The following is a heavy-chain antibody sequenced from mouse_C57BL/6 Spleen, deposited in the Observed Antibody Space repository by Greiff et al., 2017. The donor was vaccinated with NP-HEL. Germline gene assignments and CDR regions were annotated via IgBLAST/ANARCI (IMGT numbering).Heavy chain of an antibody. CDR1: GYSITSGYY. V-gene: IGHV3-6*01. CDR2: ISYDGSN. Sequence: EVQLVESGPGLVKPSQSLSLTCSVTGYSITSGYYWNWIRQFPGNKLEWMGYISYDGSNNYNPSLKNRISITRDTSKNQFFLKLNSVTTEDTATYYCARKGFTTVVATGYFDVWGTGTTVTVSS. CDR3: ARKGFTTVVATGYFDV. J-gene: IGHJ1*03. D-gene: IGHD1-1*01.